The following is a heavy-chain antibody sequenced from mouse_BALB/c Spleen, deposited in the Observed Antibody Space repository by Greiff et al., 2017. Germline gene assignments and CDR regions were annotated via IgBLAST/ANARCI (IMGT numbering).Heavy chain of an antibody. J-gene: IGHJ3*01. CDR1: GFTFSSYG. Sequence: EVHLVESGGDLVKPGGSLKLSCAASGFTFSSYGMSWVRQTPDKRLEWVATISSGGSYTYYPDSVKGRFTISRDNAKNTLYLQMSSLKSEDTAMYYCARHDYSHDWFAYWGQGTLVTVSA. D-gene: IGHD2-12*01. CDR2: ISSGGSYT. CDR3: ARHDYSHDWFAY. V-gene: IGHV5-6*01.